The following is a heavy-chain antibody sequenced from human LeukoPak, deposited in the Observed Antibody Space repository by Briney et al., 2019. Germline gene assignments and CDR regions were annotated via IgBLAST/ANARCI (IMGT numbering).Heavy chain of an antibody. CDR1: GFTFGHFA. CDR3: ARDRCSGGNCPIDY. Sequence: PGGSLRLSCAASGFTFGHFAMHWVRQGPGKGLEWVSGISWNGNDLDYADSVKGRFTISRDNARNTLFLEMNSLRAEDTAVYYCARDRCSGGNCPIDYWGQGTLVTVSS. D-gene: IGHD2-15*01. V-gene: IGHV3-9*01. CDR2: ISWNGNDL. J-gene: IGHJ4*02.